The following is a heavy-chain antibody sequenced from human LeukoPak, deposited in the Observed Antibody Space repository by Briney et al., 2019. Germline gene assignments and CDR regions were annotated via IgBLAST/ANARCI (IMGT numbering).Heavy chain of an antibody. CDR3: ARALFDYYYYYMDV. CDR2: IYYSGST. D-gene: IGHD3-3*01. Sequence: SETLSLTCTVSGGSISSSSYYWGWIRQPPGKGLEWIGSIYYSGSTYYNPSLKSRVTISVDTSKNQFSLKPSSVTAADTAVYYCARALFDYYYYYMDVWGKGTTVTVSS. V-gene: IGHV4-39*01. CDR1: GGSISSSSYY. J-gene: IGHJ6*03.